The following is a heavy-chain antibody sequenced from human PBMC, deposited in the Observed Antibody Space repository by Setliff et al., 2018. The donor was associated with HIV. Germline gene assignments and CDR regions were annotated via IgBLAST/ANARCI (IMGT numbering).Heavy chain of an antibody. CDR3: ARNPCSGGSCPDAFDI. CDR1: GGSISSYY. V-gene: IGHV4-4*07. J-gene: IGHJ3*02. Sequence: SETLSLTCTVSGGSISSYYWSWIRQPAGKGLEWIGHIYISGSTNYNPPLKSRVTISVDTPKNQFSLKLSSVTAADTAVYYCARNPCSGGSCPDAFDIWGQGTMVTVSS. CDR2: IYISGST. D-gene: IGHD2-15*01.